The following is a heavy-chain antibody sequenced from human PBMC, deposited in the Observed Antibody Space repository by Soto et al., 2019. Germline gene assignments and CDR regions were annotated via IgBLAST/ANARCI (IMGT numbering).Heavy chain of an antibody. CDR3: ARGYYSSSGNYPGAYYVMDV. V-gene: IGHV4-34*01. J-gene: IGHJ6*02. Sequence: KASETLSLTCAVYGGSFSGYYWSWIRQSPGKGLEWIGEINHSGSTNYNPALQSRVTISVDTSKNQFSLKLTSVTAADTAVFHCARGYYSSSGNYPGAYYVMDVWGQGTTVTVSS. D-gene: IGHD3-10*01. CDR1: GGSFSGYY. CDR2: INHSGST.